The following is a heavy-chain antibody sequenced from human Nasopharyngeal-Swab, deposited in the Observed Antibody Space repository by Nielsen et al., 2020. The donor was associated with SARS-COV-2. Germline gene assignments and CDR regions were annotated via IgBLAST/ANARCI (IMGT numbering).Heavy chain of an antibody. Sequence: GEFLKTSCAASGFTLSNYWIHWVRQTPGKGLLWVSRINTVASRTSYADSVKGRFTISRDNAKNTVYLQMNSLRGEDTAVYYCTRVDVHDAFDMWGQGTMVTVSS. CDR2: INTVASRT. J-gene: IGHJ3*02. CDR3: TRVDVHDAFDM. V-gene: IGHV3-74*01. D-gene: IGHD3-16*01. CDR1: GFTLSNYW.